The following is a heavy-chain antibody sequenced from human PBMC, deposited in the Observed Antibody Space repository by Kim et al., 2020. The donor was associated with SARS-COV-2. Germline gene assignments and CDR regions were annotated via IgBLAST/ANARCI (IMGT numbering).Heavy chain of an antibody. CDR1: GFTFSSYW. V-gene: IGHV3-74*01. D-gene: IGHD5-18*01. CDR2: MNSDGSTT. Sequence: GGSLRLSCAASGFTFSSYWMHWVRQAPGKGLMWVSRMNSDGSTTNYADSVKGRFTISRDNAKNTLYLQMNSLRVEDTAVYYCGKWGYSFGSPFWGQGTMVTVSS. J-gene: IGHJ3*01. CDR3: GKWGYSFGSPF.